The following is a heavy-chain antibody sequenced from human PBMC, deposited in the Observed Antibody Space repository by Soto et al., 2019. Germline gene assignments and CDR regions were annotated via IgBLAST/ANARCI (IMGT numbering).Heavy chain of an antibody. Sequence: QVQLVESGGGVVQPGRSLRLSCAASGFTFSSYGMHWVRQAPGKGLEWVAVISYDGSNKYYADSVKGRFTISRDNSKNTLYLQMNSLRAEDTAVYYWAKGPFRGDSSGYPDYWGQGTLVTVSS. CDR2: ISYDGSNK. CDR3: AKGPFRGDSSGYPDY. V-gene: IGHV3-30*18. CDR1: GFTFSSYG. D-gene: IGHD3-22*01. J-gene: IGHJ4*02.